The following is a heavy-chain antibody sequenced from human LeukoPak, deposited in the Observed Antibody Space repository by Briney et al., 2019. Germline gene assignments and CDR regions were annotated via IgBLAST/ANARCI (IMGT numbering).Heavy chain of an antibody. D-gene: IGHD3-10*01. CDR1: GFTFSSYG. V-gene: IGHV3-30*18. J-gene: IGHJ4*02. CDR3: AKFRSTMVRGAIDY. Sequence: PGGSLRLSCAASGFTFSSYGMHWVRQAPGKGLARVAVISYDGSNKYYADSVKGRFTISRDNSKNTLYLQMNSLRAEDTAVYYCAKFRSTMVRGAIDYWGQGTLVTVSS. CDR2: ISYDGSNK.